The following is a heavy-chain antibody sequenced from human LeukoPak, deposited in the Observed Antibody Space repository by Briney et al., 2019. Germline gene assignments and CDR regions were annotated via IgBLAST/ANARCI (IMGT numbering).Heavy chain of an antibody. CDR2: ISSSSSYI. V-gene: IGHV3-21*01. CDR3: ARGYCSGGSCYFLVDY. J-gene: IGHJ4*02. CDR1: GFSFSSYT. D-gene: IGHD2-15*01. Sequence: TGGSLRLSCAASGFSFSSYTMNWVRQAPGKGLEWVSSISSSSSYIYYADSVKGRFTISRDNAKNSVYLHMSSLRAEDTAVYYCARGYCSGGSCYFLVDYWGQGTLVTVSS.